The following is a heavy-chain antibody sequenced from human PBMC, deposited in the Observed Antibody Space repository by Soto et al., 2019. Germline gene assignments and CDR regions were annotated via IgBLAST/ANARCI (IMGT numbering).Heavy chain of an antibody. Sequence: QVQLVQSGAEVRKPGSSVKVSCKASGGTFSRHAISWVRQAPGQGLEWMGGINHMFGTANHAQKFQGRVTIIADESTSTAYMELSSLRSEDTAIYYCARGWGYDSSDYYYAYWGQGTVVIVSS. CDR3: ARGWGYDSSDYYYAY. J-gene: IGHJ4*02. CDR2: INHMFGTA. CDR1: GGTFSRHA. V-gene: IGHV1-69*01. D-gene: IGHD3-22*01.